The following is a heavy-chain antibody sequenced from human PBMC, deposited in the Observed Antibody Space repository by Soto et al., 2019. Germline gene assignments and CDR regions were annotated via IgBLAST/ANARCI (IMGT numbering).Heavy chain of an antibody. D-gene: IGHD2-21*01. J-gene: IGHJ1*01. CDR3: ASYRDPLADCGGDCYSQH. V-gene: IGHV4-59*01. CDR1: GGSIGIYY. CDR2: IYYSGST. Sequence: PSDTLSLTCTVSGGSIGIYYWSWIRQRPGKGLEWIGYIYYSGSTNYNPSLKSRVTISVDTSKNQFSLKLSSVTAADTAVYYCASYRDPLADCGGDCYSQHWGQGTLVTVSS.